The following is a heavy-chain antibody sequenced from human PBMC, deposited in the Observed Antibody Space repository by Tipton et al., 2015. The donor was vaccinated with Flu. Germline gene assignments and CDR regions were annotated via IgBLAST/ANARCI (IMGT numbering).Heavy chain of an antibody. V-gene: IGHV4-59*01. D-gene: IGHD3-22*01. Sequence: LVKPSETLSLTCTVSGGSISSYYWSWIRQPPGKGLEWIGYIYYSGSTNYNPSLKSRVTISVDTSKNQFSLKLSSVTAADTAVYYCAREADSSGYYPFDYWGQGTLVTVSS. J-gene: IGHJ4*02. CDR3: AREADSSGYYPFDY. CDR2: IYYSGST. CDR1: GGSISSYY.